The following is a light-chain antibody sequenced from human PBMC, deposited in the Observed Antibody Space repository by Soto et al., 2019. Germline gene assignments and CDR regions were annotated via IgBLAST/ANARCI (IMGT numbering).Light chain of an antibody. CDR3: QQYHYWPIT. CDR1: QSVASS. J-gene: IGKJ5*01. CDR2: GAS. V-gene: IGKV3D-15*01. Sequence: ERVMTQSTATLSASPGERDTLSCSASQSVASSVAWYQQKPGQAPRLLLCGASMRATGFPASLRGCGPGTEFTLTISSLQSEDFAVYLCQQYHYWPITFGQGTRLEIK.